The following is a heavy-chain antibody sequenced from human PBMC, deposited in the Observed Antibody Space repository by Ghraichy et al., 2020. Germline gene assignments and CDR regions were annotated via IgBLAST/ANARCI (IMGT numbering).Heavy chain of an antibody. CDR1: GFTFGGYA. CDR2: IRSKAYGGTA. V-gene: IGHV3-49*03. Sequence: SLRLSCTASGFTFGGYAMSWFRQAPGKGLEWVGFIRSKAYGGTAEYAASVKGRFTISRDDSKSIMYLQMNSLKIDDTAVYYCTRKTYCSSISCYFDSWGQGTLVTVSS. J-gene: IGHJ4*02. CDR3: TRKTYCSSISCYFDS. D-gene: IGHD2-2*01.